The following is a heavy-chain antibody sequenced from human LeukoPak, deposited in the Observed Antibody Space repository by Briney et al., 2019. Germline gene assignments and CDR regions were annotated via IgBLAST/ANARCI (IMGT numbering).Heavy chain of an antibody. CDR2: IIPIFGTA. D-gene: IGHD1-14*01. V-gene: IGHV1-69*06. CDR1: GGTFSSYA. J-gene: IGHJ6*03. Sequence: GASVKVSCKASGGTFSSYAISWVRQAPGQGLEWMGGIIPIFGTANYAQKFQGRVTITADKSTSTAYMELSSLRSEDTAVYYCARGRRPEQYIHYYYYMDVWGKGTTVTVSS. CDR3: ARGRRPEQYIHYYYYMDV.